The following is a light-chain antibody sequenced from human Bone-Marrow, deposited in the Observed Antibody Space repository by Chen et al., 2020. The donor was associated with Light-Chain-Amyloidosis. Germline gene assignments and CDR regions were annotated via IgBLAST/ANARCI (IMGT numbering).Light chain of an antibody. CDR3: CSYAGIYWV. V-gene: IGLV2-11*01. CDR1: SRDVGGYDS. Sequence: QSALTQPRSVSGSPGQSVTISCTGTSRDVGGYDSVSWYQQYPGKAPKLMIYDVSMRPSGVPDRFSASKSGNAASRTISVLQAEDEADDYCCSYAGIYWVFGGGTKPTVL. J-gene: IGLJ3*02. CDR2: DVS.